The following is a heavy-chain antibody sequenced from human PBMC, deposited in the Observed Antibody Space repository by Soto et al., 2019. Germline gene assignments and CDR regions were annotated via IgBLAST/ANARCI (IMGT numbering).Heavy chain of an antibody. V-gene: IGHV1-8*01. CDR2: MNPNTGNS. D-gene: IGHD1-1*01. CDR1: GGSLNNYA. Sequence: ASVKVSCKASGGSLNNYAVGWVRQATGQGLEWKGWMNPNTGNSGYAQKFQGRVTMTSVISISTAHMELSSLRSEDTAVYYCARRAETNGWNGFGADKYYFDFWGQGTLVTVSS. J-gene: IGHJ4*02. CDR3: ARRAETNGWNGFGADKYYFDF.